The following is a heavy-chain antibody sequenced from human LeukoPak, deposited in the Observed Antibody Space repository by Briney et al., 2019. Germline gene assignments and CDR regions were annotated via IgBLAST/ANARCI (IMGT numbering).Heavy chain of an antibody. Sequence: PSETLSLTCTVSGGSISSYYWSWIRQPPGKGLEWIGYIYYSGSTNYNPSLESRVTISVDTSKNQFSLKLSSVTAADTAVYYCARVGDGYHLGYWGQGTLVTVSS. J-gene: IGHJ4*02. V-gene: IGHV4-59*01. CDR1: GGSISSYY. CDR3: ARVGDGYHLGY. D-gene: IGHD5-24*01. CDR2: IYYSGST.